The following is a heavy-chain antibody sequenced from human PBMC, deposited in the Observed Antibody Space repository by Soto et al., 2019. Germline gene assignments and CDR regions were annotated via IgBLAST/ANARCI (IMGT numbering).Heavy chain of an antibody. V-gene: IGHV3-7*01. J-gene: IGHJ5*02. CDR1: GFTFSDHY. CDR2: IKPDESEK. Sequence: GGSLRLSCAASGFTFSDHYMTWVRQAPGKGLEWVARIKPDESEKKYADSVKGRFSISRDNAKNSMYLQMDSLRGEDTAVYYCVRGGSNYASWGQGTLVTVSS. D-gene: IGHD4-4*01. CDR3: VRGGSNYAS.